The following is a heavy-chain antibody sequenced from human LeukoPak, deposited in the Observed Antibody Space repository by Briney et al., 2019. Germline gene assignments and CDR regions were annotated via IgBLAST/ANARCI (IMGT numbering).Heavy chain of an antibody. CDR3: ARHRVPAYYYGSGQGWFDP. CDR2: INHSGST. J-gene: IGHJ5*02. V-gene: IGHV4-34*01. D-gene: IGHD3-10*01. Sequence: SETLSLTCAVYGGSFSGYYWSWLRQPPGKGLEWIGDINHSGSTNYNPSLKSRVTISVDTSKNQFSLKLSSVTAADTAVYYCARHRVPAYYYGSGQGWFDPWGQGTLVTVSS. CDR1: GGSFSGYY.